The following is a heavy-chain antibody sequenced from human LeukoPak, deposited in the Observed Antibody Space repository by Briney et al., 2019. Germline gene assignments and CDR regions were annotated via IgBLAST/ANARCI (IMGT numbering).Heavy chain of an antibody. Sequence: SETLSLTCTVSGGSISGSSYYWGWIRQPPGKGLEWIGSIYYSGSTYYNPSLKSRVTISVDTSKNQFSLKLNSVTATDTAVYYCARGGQYDFWSGYYRYWGQGTLVTVSS. CDR1: GGSISGSSYY. CDR3: ARGGQYDFWSGYYRY. V-gene: IGHV4-39*01. J-gene: IGHJ4*02. CDR2: IYYSGST. D-gene: IGHD3-3*01.